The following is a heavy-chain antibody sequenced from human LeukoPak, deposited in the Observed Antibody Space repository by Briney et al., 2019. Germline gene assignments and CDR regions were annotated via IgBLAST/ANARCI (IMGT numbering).Heavy chain of an antibody. V-gene: IGHV1-8*01. D-gene: IGHD3-16*02. J-gene: IGHJ4*02. Sequence: ASVKVSCKASGYTFTSYDINWVRQATGQGLEWMGWMNPNSGNTGYAQKFQGRVTMTRNTSISTAYMELSSLRSEETAVYYCAGAVPGPAPASYRFDYWGQGTLVTVSS. CDR1: GYTFTSYD. CDR2: MNPNSGNT. CDR3: AGAVPGPAPASYRFDY.